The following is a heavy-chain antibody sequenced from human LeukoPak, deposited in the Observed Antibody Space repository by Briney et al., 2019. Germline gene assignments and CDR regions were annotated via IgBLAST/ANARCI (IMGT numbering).Heavy chain of an antibody. Sequence: GGSLRLSCAASGFTFRTYAMHWVRQAPGKGLEYVSAVNSNGRNTFYARSVKGRFTISRDNFKNTLYLQMGGLSAEDTALYYCVRDMTGNYYDTWGQGTLVTVSS. V-gene: IGHV3-64*01. D-gene: IGHD3-22*01. CDR3: VRDMTGNYYDT. J-gene: IGHJ4*02. CDR1: GFTFRTYA. CDR2: VNSNGRNT.